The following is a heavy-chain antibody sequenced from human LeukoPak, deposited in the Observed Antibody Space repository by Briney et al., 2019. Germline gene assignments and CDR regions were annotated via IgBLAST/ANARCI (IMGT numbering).Heavy chain of an antibody. D-gene: IGHD2/OR15-2a*01. V-gene: IGHV1-8*02. CDR3: ARARLLAPVQGHYMDV. J-gene: IGHJ6*03. Sequence: ASVKVSCKASGYTFTSYDINWVRQATGQGLEWMGWMNPNSGNTGYAQKLQGRVTMTTDTSTSTAYMELRSLRSDDTAVCYCARARLLAPVQGHYMDVWGKGTTVTVSS. CDR2: MNPNSGNT. CDR1: GYTFTSYD.